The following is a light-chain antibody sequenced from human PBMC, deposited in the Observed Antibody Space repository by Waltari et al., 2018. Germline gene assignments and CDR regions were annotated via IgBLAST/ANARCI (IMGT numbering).Light chain of an antibody. CDR2: DTS. Sequence: AVVTQEPSLIVSPGGTVTLPSGSSSGAVTSGLYPYWFQQKPGQAPRTLIYDTSNKHSWTPACFSGSLLGGKAALTLSGAQPEDEAEYYCLISYSGVGVFGGGTKLTVL. V-gene: IGLV7-46*01. CDR1: SGAVTSGLY. J-gene: IGLJ3*02. CDR3: LISYSGVGV.